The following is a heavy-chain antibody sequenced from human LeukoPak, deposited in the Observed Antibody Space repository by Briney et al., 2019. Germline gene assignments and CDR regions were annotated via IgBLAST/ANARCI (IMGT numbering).Heavy chain of an antibody. V-gene: IGHV3-33*06. Sequence: PGGSLRLSCAASGFTFSIYAMHWVRQAPGKGLEWGGVIWYDGSNKYYADYEKGGFTIARDNSKKTLYLKRNSLSAQDTAVYYCAKDMDVYGSGSYYKGFDYWGQGTLVTVSS. D-gene: IGHD3-10*01. CDR1: GFTFSIYA. CDR3: AKDMDVYGSGSYYKGFDY. CDR2: IWYDGSNK. J-gene: IGHJ4*02.